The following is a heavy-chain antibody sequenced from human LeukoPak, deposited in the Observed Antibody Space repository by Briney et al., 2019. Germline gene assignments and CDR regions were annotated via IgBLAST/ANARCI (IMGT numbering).Heavy chain of an antibody. CDR2: ISYDGSYK. Sequence: PGGSLRLSCAASEFTFSTYGMHWVRQAPGKGLEWVAVISYDGSYKFYADSVKGRFTISRDNSKSTLYLQMNSLRAEDTAVYYCARDRHFVAFDIWGQGTMVTVSS. V-gene: IGHV3-30*03. CDR1: EFTFSTYG. J-gene: IGHJ3*02. CDR3: ARDRHFVAFDI.